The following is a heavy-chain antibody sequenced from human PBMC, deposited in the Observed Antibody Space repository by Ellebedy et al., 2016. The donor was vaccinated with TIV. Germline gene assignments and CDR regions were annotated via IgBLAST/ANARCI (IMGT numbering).Heavy chain of an antibody. CDR2: IQHDGSET. J-gene: IGHJ2*01. Sequence: GGSLRLSXAASGFTFSSYWMGWVRQAPGKGLEWVAIIQHDGSETFYVDSVKGRFTVSRDNAVNSLYLQMNSLRAEDTAVYYCARRYFDLWGRGTLVTVSS. CDR1: GFTFSSYW. CDR3: ARRYFDL. V-gene: IGHV3-7*01.